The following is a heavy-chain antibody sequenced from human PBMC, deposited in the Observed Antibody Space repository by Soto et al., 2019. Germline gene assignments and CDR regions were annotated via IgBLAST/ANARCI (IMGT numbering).Heavy chain of an antibody. CDR3: AKDGFCSSTSSSPLYYYYGMDV. J-gene: IGHJ6*02. V-gene: IGHV3-23*01. CDR1: GFTFSSYA. Sequence: PGGSLRLSCAASGFTFSSYAMSWVRQAPGKGLEWVSAISGSGGSTYYADSVKGRFTISRDNSKNTLYLQMNSLRAEDTAVYYCAKDGFCSSTSSSPLYYYYGMDVWGQGTTVTVSS. CDR2: ISGSGGST. D-gene: IGHD2-2*01.